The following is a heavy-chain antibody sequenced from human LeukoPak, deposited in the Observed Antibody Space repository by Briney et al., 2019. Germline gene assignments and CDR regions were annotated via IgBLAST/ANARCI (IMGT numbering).Heavy chain of an antibody. Sequence: PSETLSLTCTVSGGSISSYYWSWIRQPPGKGLEWIGYIYYSGSTNYNPSLKSRVTILVDTSKNQFSLKLRSVTAADTAVYYCARTTEGGYSYGYFYYYYMDVWGKGTTVTISS. V-gene: IGHV4-59*01. CDR1: GGSISSYY. J-gene: IGHJ6*03. D-gene: IGHD5-18*01. CDR3: ARTTEGGYSYGYFYYYYMDV. CDR2: IYYSGST.